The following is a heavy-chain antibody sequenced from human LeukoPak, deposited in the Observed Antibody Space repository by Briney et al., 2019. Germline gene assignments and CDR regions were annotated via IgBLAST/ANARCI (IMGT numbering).Heavy chain of an antibody. Sequence: ASVKLSCKASGYTFTSYGISWVRQAPGQGLEWMGWISAYNGNTNYAQKLQGRVTMTTDTSTSTAYMELRSLRSDDTAVYYCARVAARPFRAYYYYGMDVWGQGTTVTVSS. CDR2: ISAYNGNT. CDR1: GYTFTSYG. V-gene: IGHV1-18*01. J-gene: IGHJ6*02. D-gene: IGHD6-6*01. CDR3: ARVAARPFRAYYYYGMDV.